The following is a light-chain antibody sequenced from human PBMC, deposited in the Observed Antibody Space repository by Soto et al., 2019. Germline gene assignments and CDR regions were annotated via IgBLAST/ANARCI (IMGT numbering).Light chain of an antibody. CDR1: QSVSSN. CDR2: GAS. J-gene: IGKJ4*01. Sequence: DIVMTQSPCTLSVSPGDRATLACRASQSVSSNLAWYQQKPGQVPRLLIYGASIRDTGIPARFSGSGSGTDFTLSISSLQSEDFAVYYCQQYNNWPLTFGAGSKVEIK. CDR3: QQYNNWPLT. V-gene: IGKV3-15*01.